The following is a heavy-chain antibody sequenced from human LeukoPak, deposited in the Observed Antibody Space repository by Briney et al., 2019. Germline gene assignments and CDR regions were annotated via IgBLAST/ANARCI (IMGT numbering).Heavy chain of an antibody. D-gene: IGHD2/OR15-2a*01. V-gene: IGHV3-23*01. CDR3: ARAGNNYYYYMDV. CDR1: GFTFRSYG. CDR2: ISDSGDST. J-gene: IGHJ6*03. Sequence: PGGSLRLSCAGSGFTFRSYGMSWVRQAPGKGLEWVSVISDSGDSTYYVDSVKGRFTISRDNAKISLYLQMNSLRAEDTAVYYCARAGNNYYYYMDVWGKGTTVTVSS.